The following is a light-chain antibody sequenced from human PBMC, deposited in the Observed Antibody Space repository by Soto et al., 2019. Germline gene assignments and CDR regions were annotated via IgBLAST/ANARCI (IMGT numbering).Light chain of an antibody. CDR3: QQYNSLSLIT. CDR2: DAS. Sequence: DIQMTQSPSTLSASVGDTATITGRASQSISRWLAWYQQKPGKAPKILISDASILETGVPSRFSGTGSGTEFTLTISSLQPDDFATYFCQQYNSLSLITFGQGTRLEIK. CDR1: QSISRW. J-gene: IGKJ5*01. V-gene: IGKV1-5*01.